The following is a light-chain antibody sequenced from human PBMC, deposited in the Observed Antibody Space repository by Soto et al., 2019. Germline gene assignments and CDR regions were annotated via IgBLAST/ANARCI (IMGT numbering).Light chain of an antibody. J-gene: IGKJ4*01. Sequence: GDRVTITCRASQGISTWLAWYQQKPGKAPKLLIYKASSLEGGVPSRFGGSGSGTLFNITISSLHPDDFATYYCQQYNSYPLTFGGGTTVDIK. CDR3: QQYNSYPLT. V-gene: IGKV1-5*03. CDR1: QGISTW. CDR2: KAS.